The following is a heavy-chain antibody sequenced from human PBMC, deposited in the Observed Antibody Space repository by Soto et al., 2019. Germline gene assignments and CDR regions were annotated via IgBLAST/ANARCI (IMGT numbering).Heavy chain of an antibody. Sequence: EVQLVESGGGLVQPGGSLRLSCAASGXTFSSYSMNWVRQAPGKGLEWVSYISSSSSTIYYADSVKGRFTISRDNAKNSLYLQMNSLRAEDTAVYYCARANYYGSPGDFDYWGQGTLVTVSS. J-gene: IGHJ4*02. CDR2: ISSSSSTI. V-gene: IGHV3-48*01. D-gene: IGHD3-10*01. CDR1: GXTFSSYS. CDR3: ARANYYGSPGDFDY.